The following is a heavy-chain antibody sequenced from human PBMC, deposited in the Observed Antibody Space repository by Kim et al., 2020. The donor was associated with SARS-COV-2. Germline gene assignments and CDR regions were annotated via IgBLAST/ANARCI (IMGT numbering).Heavy chain of an antibody. D-gene: IGHD3-10*01. Sequence: SETLSLTCAVSGGSFSGYYWSWIRQPPGKGLEWIGEINHSGSTNYNPSLKSRVTISVETSKNKTSLKLISVPAADTAVYYCAGHGSPSGAYWGQGTLVT. CDR3: AGHGSPSGAY. V-gene: IGHV4-34*01. CDR2: INHSGST. CDR1: GGSFSGYY. J-gene: IGHJ4*02.